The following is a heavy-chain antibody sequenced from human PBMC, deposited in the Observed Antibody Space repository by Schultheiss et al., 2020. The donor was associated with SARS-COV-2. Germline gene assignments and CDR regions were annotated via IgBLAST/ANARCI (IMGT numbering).Heavy chain of an antibody. V-gene: IGHV4-30-2*01. CDR3: ARDGLLWFGEFGVDY. CDR2: IYHSGST. Sequence: SETLSLTCTVSGGSVSSGGYSWSWIRQPPGKGLEWIGYIYHSGSTYYNPSLKSRVTISVDTSKNQFSLKLSSVTAADTAVYYCARDGLLWFGEFGVDYWGQGTLVTVSS. D-gene: IGHD3-10*01. J-gene: IGHJ4*02. CDR1: GGSVSSGGYS.